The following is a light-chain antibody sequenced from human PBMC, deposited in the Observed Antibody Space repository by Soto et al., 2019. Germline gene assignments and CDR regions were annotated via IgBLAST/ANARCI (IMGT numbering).Light chain of an antibody. V-gene: IGKV3-15*01. CDR3: QQYHNWPRT. CDR1: QSISSN. Sequence: EIVMTQSPATLPVSPGERATLSCRASQSISSNLAWYQQKLGQAPRLLIYGASTRATGIPARFSGSGSGTEFTLTISSLQSEDLAVYYCQQYHNWPRTFGQGTKVDIK. J-gene: IGKJ1*01. CDR2: GAS.